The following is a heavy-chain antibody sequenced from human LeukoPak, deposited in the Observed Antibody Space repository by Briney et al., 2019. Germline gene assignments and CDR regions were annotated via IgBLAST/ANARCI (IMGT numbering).Heavy chain of an antibody. Sequence: GGSLRLSCAASGFTFSNAWMSWVRQAPGKGLEWVGRIKSKTDGGTTDYAAPVKGRFTISRDDSKNTLYLQMNSLRAEDTAVYYCAKDAGDIVATITWCDYWGQGTLVTVSS. CDR1: GFTFSNAW. CDR3: AKDAGDIVATITWCDY. D-gene: IGHD5-12*01. J-gene: IGHJ4*02. CDR2: IKSKTDGGTT. V-gene: IGHV3-15*01.